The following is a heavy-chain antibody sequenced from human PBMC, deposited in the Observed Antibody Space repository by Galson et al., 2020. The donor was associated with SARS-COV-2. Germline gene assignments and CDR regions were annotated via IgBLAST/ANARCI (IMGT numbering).Heavy chain of an antibody. D-gene: IGHD6-19*01. CDR3: ASHSSGWYLPYY. CDR2: INHSGST. J-gene: IGHJ4*02. CDR1: GGSFSGYY. Sequence: SETLSLTCAVYGGSFSGYYWSWIRQPPGKGLEWIGEINHSGSTNYNPSLKSRVTISVDTSKNQFSLKLSSVTAADTAVYYCASHSSGWYLPYYWGQGTLVTVSS. V-gene: IGHV4-34*01.